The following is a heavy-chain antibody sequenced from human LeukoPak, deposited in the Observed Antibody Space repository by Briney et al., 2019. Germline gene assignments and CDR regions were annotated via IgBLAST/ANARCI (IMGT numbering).Heavy chain of an antibody. V-gene: IGHV3-21*01. J-gene: IGHJ6*03. Sequence: GGSLRLSCAASGFTFSTYSMNWVRQAPGKGLEWVSSISSSSSYIYYADSVKGRFTISRDNAKKSVYPQMNSLRAEDTAVYYCARAYSERYGLGYYYMDVWGKGTTVTISS. CDR2: ISSSSSYI. D-gene: IGHD1-26*01. CDR3: ARAYSERYGLGYYYMDV. CDR1: GFTFSTYS.